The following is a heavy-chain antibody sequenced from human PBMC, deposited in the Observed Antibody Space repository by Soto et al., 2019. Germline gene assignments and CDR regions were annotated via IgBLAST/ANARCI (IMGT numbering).Heavy chain of an antibody. D-gene: IGHD1-26*01. Sequence: ASETLSLTCTVSGGSISSSSYYWGWIRQPPGKGLEWIGSIYYSGSTYYNPSLKSRVTISVDTSKNQFSLKLSSVTAADTAVYYCARHLQWELPTPFDYWGQGTLVTVSS. CDR3: ARHLQWELPTPFDY. V-gene: IGHV4-39*01. CDR2: IYYSGST. J-gene: IGHJ4*02. CDR1: GGSISSSSYY.